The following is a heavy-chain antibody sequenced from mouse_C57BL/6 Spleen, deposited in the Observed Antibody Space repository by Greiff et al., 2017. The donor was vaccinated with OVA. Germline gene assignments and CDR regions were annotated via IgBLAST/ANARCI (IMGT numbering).Heavy chain of an antibody. CDR3: ARSGGSSYGYFDV. Sequence: QVHVKQPGAELVRPGSSVKLSCKASGYTFTSYWMHWVKQRPIQGLEWIGNIDPSDSETHYNQKFKDKVTLTVDKSSSTAYMQLSSLTSEDSAVYYCARSGGSSYGYFDVWGTGTTVTVS. D-gene: IGHD1-1*01. J-gene: IGHJ1*03. V-gene: IGHV1-52*01. CDR1: GYTFTSYW. CDR2: IDPSDSET.